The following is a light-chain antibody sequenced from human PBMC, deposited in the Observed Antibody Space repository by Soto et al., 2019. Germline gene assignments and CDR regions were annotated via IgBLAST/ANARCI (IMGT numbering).Light chain of an antibody. Sequence: QSALTQPASVSGSPGQSITISCTGTSSDVGSYNYVSWYRQHPGKAPQLLIYDVTHRPAGVSSRFSGSKSDNTASLTISWLQAEDEADYYCSSYTDTTTRDVFGSGTKVTVL. CDR1: SSDVGSYNY. CDR2: DVT. V-gene: IGLV2-14*03. CDR3: SSYTDTTTRDV. J-gene: IGLJ1*01.